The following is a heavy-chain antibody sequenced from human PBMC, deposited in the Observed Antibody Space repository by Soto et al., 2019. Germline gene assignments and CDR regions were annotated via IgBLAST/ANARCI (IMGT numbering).Heavy chain of an antibody. D-gene: IGHD2-8*01. CDR3: VRGTNGRRAMHY. V-gene: IGHV3-74*01. CDR2: ITEDGSGT. Sequence: PPRPAYGISGITFTGYPIRLVRQAPGKGSVWVSRITEDGSGTTYADSVKGRFTVTRDNAKNTLYLQMSGLGAEDTAVYHCVRGTNGRRAMHYWGQGTLVTVYS. CDR1: GITFTGYP. J-gene: IGHJ4*02.